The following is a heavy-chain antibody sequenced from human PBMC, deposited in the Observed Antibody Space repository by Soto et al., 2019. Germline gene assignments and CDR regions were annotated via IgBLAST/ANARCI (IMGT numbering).Heavy chain of an antibody. J-gene: IGHJ6*03. Sequence: GGSLRLSCAASGFTFSSYAMSWVRQAPGKGLEWVSGISSRASSTYYADSVKGRFTISRDDSKNTLYLQMNSLRAEDTAVYYCAKGPPRYCTDGVCYTRYYYMDVWGKGTTVTVSS. D-gene: IGHD2-8*01. CDR2: ISSRASST. CDR1: GFTFSSYA. CDR3: AKGPPRYCTDGVCYTRYYYMDV. V-gene: IGHV3-23*01.